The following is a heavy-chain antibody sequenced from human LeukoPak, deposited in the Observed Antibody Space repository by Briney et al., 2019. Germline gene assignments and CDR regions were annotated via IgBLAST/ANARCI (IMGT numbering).Heavy chain of an antibody. CDR1: GGSISSSSYY. V-gene: IGHV4-39*01. D-gene: IGHD6-19*01. Sequence: PSETLSLTCTVSGGSISSSSYYWGWIRQPPGKGLEWIGSIYYSGSTYYNPSLKSRVTISVDTSKNQFSLKLSSVTAADTAVYYCARRYSSGWRYSEHWGQGTLVTVSS. J-gene: IGHJ1*01. CDR3: ARRYSSGWRYSEH. CDR2: IYYSGST.